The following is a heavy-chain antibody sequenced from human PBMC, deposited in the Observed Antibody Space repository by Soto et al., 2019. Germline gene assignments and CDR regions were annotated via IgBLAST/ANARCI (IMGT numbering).Heavy chain of an antibody. CDR2: IYYSGSA. V-gene: IGHV4-39*01. CDR3: ARRSPVAGFFDY. Sequence: PSETLSLTCTVSGGSISSGTYFWGWIRQPPGKGLEWIGSIYYSGSAYYNPSLKSRVTISVDTSNNQFSLKLSSVTAADTALYYCARRSPVAGFFDYWRQGTLVTVSS. CDR1: GGSISSGTYF. J-gene: IGHJ4*02. D-gene: IGHD6-19*01.